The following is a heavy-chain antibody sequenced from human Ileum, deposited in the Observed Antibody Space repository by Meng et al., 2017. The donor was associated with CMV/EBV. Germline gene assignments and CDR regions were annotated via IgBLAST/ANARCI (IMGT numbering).Heavy chain of an antibody. Sequence: GQMQGLGPGLVKPSETLSLPCTVSDGSIRSYYWSWIRQPPGKGLEWIGYIYYSGSTNYNPSLKSRVTISVDTSKNQFSLRLSSVTAADTAMYYCARDLGYCSSTSCRNWFDPWGQGTLVTVSS. CDR1: DGSIRSYY. V-gene: IGHV4-59*01. CDR2: IYYSGST. CDR3: ARDLGYCSSTSCRNWFDP. D-gene: IGHD2-2*01. J-gene: IGHJ5*02.